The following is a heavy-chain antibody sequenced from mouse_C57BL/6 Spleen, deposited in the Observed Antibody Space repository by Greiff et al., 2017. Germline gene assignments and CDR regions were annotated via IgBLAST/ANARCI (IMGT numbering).Heavy chain of an antibody. V-gene: IGHV5-17*01. J-gene: IGHJ1*03. D-gene: IGHD1-1*01. CDR3: ASYYYGSSLWYFDV. CDR1: GFTFSDYG. Sequence: EVHLVESGGGLVKPGGSLKLSCAASGFTFSDYGMHWVRQAPEKGLEWVAYISSGSSTIYYADTVKGRFTISRDNAKNTLFLQMTSLRSEDTAMYYCASYYYGSSLWYFDVWGTGTTVTVSS. CDR2: ISSGSSTI.